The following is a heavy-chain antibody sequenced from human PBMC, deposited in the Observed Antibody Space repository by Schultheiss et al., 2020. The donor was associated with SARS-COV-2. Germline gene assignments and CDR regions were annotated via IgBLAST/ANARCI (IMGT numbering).Heavy chain of an antibody. D-gene: IGHD2-2*01. Sequence: GESLKISCAASGFTFSSYWMHWVRQAPGKGLVWVSSISSSSSYIYYADSVKGRFTISRDNAKNSLYLQMNSLRAEDTAVYYCARAVRVPAATYYYYYYMDVWGKGTTVTVSS. V-gene: IGHV3-21*01. CDR3: ARAVRVPAATYYYYYYMDV. J-gene: IGHJ6*03. CDR1: GFTFSSYW. CDR2: ISSSSSYI.